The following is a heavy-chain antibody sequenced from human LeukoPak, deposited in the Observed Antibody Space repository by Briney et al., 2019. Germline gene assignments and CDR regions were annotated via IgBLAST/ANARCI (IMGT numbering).Heavy chain of an antibody. CDR2: IYYSGST. CDR1: GGSISSYY. Sequence: RASETLSLTCTVSGGSISSYYWSWIRQPPGKGLEWIGYIYYSGSTNYNPSLKSRVTISVDTSKNQFSLKLCSVTAADTAVYYCARFRDYDILTGYLDYWGQGTLVTVSS. CDR3: ARFRDYDILTGYLDY. J-gene: IGHJ4*02. V-gene: IGHV4-59*08. D-gene: IGHD3-9*01.